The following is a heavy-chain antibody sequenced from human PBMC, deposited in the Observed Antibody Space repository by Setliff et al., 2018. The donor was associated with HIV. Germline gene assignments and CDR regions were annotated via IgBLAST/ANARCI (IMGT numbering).Heavy chain of an antibody. J-gene: IGHJ4*02. V-gene: IGHV4-34*01. CDR2: INHSGST. D-gene: IGHD5-12*01. CDR1: GASFSDYS. CDR3: AKSPGFTGYGGSG. Sequence: PSETLSLTCAVYGASFSDYSWSWIRQPPGKGLEWIGEINHSGSTNYNPSLKTRGTISVDTSKNQFSLKLTSVTAADTAVYYCAKSPGFTGYGGSGWGQGTLVTVSS.